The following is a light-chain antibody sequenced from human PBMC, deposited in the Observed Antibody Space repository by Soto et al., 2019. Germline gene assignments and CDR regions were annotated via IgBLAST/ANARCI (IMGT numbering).Light chain of an antibody. CDR3: QQGHNWPLT. V-gene: IGKV3-15*01. CDR2: GAS. J-gene: IGKJ2*01. CDR1: QSMNSE. Sequence: EIVMTQSPATLSLSPGERAALSFRASQSMNSELAWYQQKPCQPPRRLIYGASTRATGVPARFTGSESGSEFTLTIRGLQSEDFAVYYCQQGHNWPLTFGQGTRLEI.